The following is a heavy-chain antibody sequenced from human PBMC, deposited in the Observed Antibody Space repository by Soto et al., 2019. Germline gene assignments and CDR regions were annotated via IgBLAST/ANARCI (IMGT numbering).Heavy chain of an antibody. Sequence: ASLKVSCKASGYTFTNFGISWVRQAPGKGLEWMGGFDPEDGETIYAQKFQGRVTVTKDTSASTAYMELSSLRSEDTAVYYCARDLGGWPDYWGQGTLVTVSS. D-gene: IGHD2-15*01. CDR1: GYTFTNFG. CDR2: FDPEDGET. V-gene: IGHV1-18*01. J-gene: IGHJ4*02. CDR3: ARDLGGWPDY.